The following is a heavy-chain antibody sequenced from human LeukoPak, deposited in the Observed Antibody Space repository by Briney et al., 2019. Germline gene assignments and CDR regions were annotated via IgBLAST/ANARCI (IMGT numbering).Heavy chain of an antibody. Sequence: GGSLRLSCAASGFTFSSYSMNWVRQAPGKGLEWVSSISSSSSYIYYADSVKGRFTISRDNAKSSLYLQMNSLRAEDTAVYYCARDATYYYDSSGYYYSYWFDPWGQGTLVTVSS. D-gene: IGHD3-22*01. CDR2: ISSSSSYI. J-gene: IGHJ5*02. CDR1: GFTFSSYS. CDR3: ARDATYYYDSSGYYYSYWFDP. V-gene: IGHV3-21*01.